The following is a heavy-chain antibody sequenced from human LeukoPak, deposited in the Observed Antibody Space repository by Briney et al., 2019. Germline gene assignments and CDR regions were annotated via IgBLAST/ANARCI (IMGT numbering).Heavy chain of an antibody. CDR1: GFPFIDYS. Sequence: GGSLRLSCTASGFPFIDYSMNWVRQAPGKGLEWISYIGISSGNTKYADSVKGRFTISRDNAKSSLYLQMNSLRAEDTGVYFCARMSSYCDYWGQGTLVTVSS. V-gene: IGHV3-48*04. D-gene: IGHD2-2*01. CDR2: IGISSGNT. J-gene: IGHJ4*02. CDR3: ARMSSYCDY.